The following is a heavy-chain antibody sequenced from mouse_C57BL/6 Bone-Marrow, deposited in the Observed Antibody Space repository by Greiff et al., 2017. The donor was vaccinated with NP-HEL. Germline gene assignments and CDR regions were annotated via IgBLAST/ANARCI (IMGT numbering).Heavy chain of an antibody. V-gene: IGHV1-69*01. Sequence: VQLQQPGAELVMPGASVKLSCKASGYTFTSYWMHWVKQRPGQGLEWIGEIDPSDSYTNYNQKFKGKSTLTVDQSSSTAYMQLSSLTSEDSAVYYCARYTTVVDEGFDVWGTGTTVTVSS. CDR2: IDPSDSYT. CDR1: GYTFTSYW. CDR3: ARYTTVVDEGFDV. J-gene: IGHJ1*03. D-gene: IGHD1-1*01.